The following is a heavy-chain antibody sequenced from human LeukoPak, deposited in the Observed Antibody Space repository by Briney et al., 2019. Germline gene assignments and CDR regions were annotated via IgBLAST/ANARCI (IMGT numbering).Heavy chain of an antibody. Sequence: GGSLRLSCAASGFTFSTHSMSWVRQSPGKGLEWVSSISSGSSHIYYADSMKGRLTISRDNAKNSLFLQMNSLKAEDTAVYYCVRDFRTQLDGYSPPYHFDYWGQGALVTVSS. CDR2: ISSGSSHI. CDR1: GFTFSTHS. CDR3: VRDFRTQLDGYSPPYHFDY. J-gene: IGHJ4*02. D-gene: IGHD5-24*01. V-gene: IGHV3-21*01.